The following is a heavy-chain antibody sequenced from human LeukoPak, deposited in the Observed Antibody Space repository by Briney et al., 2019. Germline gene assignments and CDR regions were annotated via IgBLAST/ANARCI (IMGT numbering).Heavy chain of an antibody. Sequence: PGGSLRLSCAASGFTFSSYGMHWVRQAPGKGLEWVAFIRYHGSHKYYADSVKGRFTISRDNSKNTLYLQMNSLRAEDTAVYYCAKALVYGGNSVFDYWGQGTLVTVSS. CDR2: IRYHGSHK. J-gene: IGHJ4*02. CDR3: AKALVYGGNSVFDY. V-gene: IGHV3-30*02. CDR1: GFTFSSYG. D-gene: IGHD4-23*01.